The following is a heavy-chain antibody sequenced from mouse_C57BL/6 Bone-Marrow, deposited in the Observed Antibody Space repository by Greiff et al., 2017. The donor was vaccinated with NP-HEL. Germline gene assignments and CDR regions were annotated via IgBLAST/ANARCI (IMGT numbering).Heavy chain of an antibody. D-gene: IGHD2-1*01. J-gene: IGHJ3*01. CDR1: GYSITSGYY. CDR2: ISYDGSN. V-gene: IGHV3-6*01. Sequence: VQLKESGPGLVKPSQSLSLTCSVTGYSITSGYYWNWIRQFPGNKLEWMGYISYDGSNNYNPSLKNRIPITRDTSKNQFFLKLNSVTTEDTATYDCARGGNYSAWFAYWGQGTLVTVSA. CDR3: ARGGNYSAWFAY.